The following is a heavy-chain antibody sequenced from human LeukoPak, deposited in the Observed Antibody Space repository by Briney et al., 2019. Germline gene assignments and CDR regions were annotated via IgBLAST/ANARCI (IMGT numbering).Heavy chain of an antibody. CDR1: GYSFTTYW. D-gene: IGHD2-15*01. V-gene: IGHV5-51*01. CDR2: IYPDDSDT. J-gene: IGHJ4*02. CDR3: ARLALGDYVDY. Sequence: GESLKISCKGSGYSFTTYWISWVRQMPGKGLEWMGIIYPDDSDTRYSPSFQGQVTISADKSINTASLQWSSLKASDTAMYYCARLALGDYVDYWGQGALVTVSS.